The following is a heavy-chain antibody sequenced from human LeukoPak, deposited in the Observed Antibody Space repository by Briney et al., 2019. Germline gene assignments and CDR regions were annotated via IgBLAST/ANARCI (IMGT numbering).Heavy chain of an antibody. CDR3: SRDSLGGDVYEH. Sequence: TLRLTCTVSGFSIEGCTITWVRQAPGKGLEWVGFIRRRAYGGTTDYAASVKCRFTISIDDSKNIAFLPMNSLITEDTAIYLCSRDSLGGDVYEHGGQGTLATVSS. CDR2: IRRRAYGGTT. D-gene: IGHD2/OR15-2a*01. V-gene: IGHV3-49*04. J-gene: IGHJ4*02. CDR1: GFSIEGCT.